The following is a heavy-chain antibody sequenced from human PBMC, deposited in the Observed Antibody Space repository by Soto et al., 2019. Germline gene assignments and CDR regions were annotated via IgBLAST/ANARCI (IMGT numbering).Heavy chain of an antibody. CDR1: GYTFTGYY. CDR3: ARDLGPFGVVTNYYYGMDV. Sequence: GASVKVSCKASGYTFTGYYMHWVRQAPGQGLEWMGWINPNSGGTNYAQKFQGWVTMTRDTSISTAYMELSRLRSDDTAVYYCARDLGPFGVVTNYYYGMDVWGQGTTVTVSS. J-gene: IGHJ6*02. V-gene: IGHV1-2*04. CDR2: INPNSGGT. D-gene: IGHD3-3*01.